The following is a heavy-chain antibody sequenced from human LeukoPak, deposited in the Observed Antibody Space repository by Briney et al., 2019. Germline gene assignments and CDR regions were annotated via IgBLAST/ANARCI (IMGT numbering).Heavy chain of an antibody. CDR3: ARDEFGSGWYMGY. D-gene: IGHD6-19*01. Sequence: GGSRRLSCAASGFTFSDYYMSWIRQAPGKGLEWVSYISSRSYTNYADSVKGRFTISRDNAKNSLYLQMNSLRAEDTAVYYCARDEFGSGWYMGYWGQGTLVTVSS. J-gene: IGHJ4*02. V-gene: IGHV3-11*06. CDR2: ISSRSYT. CDR1: GFTFSDYY.